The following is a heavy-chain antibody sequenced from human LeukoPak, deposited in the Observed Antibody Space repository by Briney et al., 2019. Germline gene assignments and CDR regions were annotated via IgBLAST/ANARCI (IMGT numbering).Heavy chain of an antibody. V-gene: IGHV3-23*01. J-gene: IGHJ6*03. CDR3: AKVGTTITTYSYYYMDV. Sequence: PGGSLRLSCAASGFTFRSYAMSWVRQAPGRGLEWVSSVSGSASSTYHADSVKGRFTISRDNSKNTLYLQMNNLRAEDTAVYYCAKVGTTITTYSYYYMDVWGNGTTVAVSS. CDR2: VSGSASST. D-gene: IGHD4-11*01. CDR1: GFTFRSYA.